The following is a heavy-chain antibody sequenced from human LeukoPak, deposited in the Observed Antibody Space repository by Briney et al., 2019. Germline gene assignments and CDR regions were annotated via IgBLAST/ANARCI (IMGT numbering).Heavy chain of an antibody. Sequence: GGSLRLSCAASGFTFSGSAMHWVRQASGKGLEWVGRIRSKANSYATAYAASVKGRFTISRDDSKNTAYLQLNSLKTEDTAVYYCTRSWDYYYDSSGYYPDYWGQGTLVTVSS. CDR3: TRSWDYYYDSSGYYPDY. D-gene: IGHD3-22*01. CDR2: IRSKANSYAT. CDR1: GFTFSGSA. V-gene: IGHV3-73*01. J-gene: IGHJ4*02.